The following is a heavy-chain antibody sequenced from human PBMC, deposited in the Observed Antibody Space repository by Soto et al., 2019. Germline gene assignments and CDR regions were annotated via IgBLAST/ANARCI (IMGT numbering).Heavy chain of an antibody. CDR1: GGSISSGGYY. CDR3: ARGGETYYDFWSGSYQY. CDR2: IYYSGST. D-gene: IGHD3-3*01. Sequence: TLSLTCTVSGGSISSGGYYWSWIRQHPGKGLEWIGYIYYSGSTYYNPSLKSRVTISVDTSKNQFSLKLSSVTAADTAVYYCARGGETYYDFWSGSYQYWGQGTLVTVS. V-gene: IGHV4-31*03. J-gene: IGHJ4*02.